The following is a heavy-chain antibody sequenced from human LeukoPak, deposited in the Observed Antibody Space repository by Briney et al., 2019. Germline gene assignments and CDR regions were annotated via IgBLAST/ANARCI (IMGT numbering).Heavy chain of an antibody. Sequence: EASVKVSCTASGFTFTSSAMQWVRQARGQRLEWIGWIVVGSGNTNYAQKFQERVTITRDMSTSTAYMELSSLRSEDTAVYYCAASTYDSSGYLLDYWGQGTLVTVSS. D-gene: IGHD3-22*01. J-gene: IGHJ4*02. CDR1: GFTFTSSA. CDR3: AASTYDSSGYLLDY. V-gene: IGHV1-58*02. CDR2: IVVGSGNT.